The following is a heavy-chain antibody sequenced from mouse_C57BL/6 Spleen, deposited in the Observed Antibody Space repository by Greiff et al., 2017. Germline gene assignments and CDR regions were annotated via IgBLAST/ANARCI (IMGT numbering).Heavy chain of an antibody. D-gene: IGHD1-1*01. Sequence: QVQLQQSGPELVKPGASVKLSCKASGYTFTSYDINWVKQRPGQGLEWIGWIYPRDGSTKYNEKFKGKATLTVDTSSSTAYMELHSLTSEDSAVYFCASSYYGSSYPYWYFDVWGTGTTVTVSS. V-gene: IGHV1-85*01. CDR3: ASSYYGSSYPYWYFDV. CDR1: GYTFTSYD. CDR2: IYPRDGST. J-gene: IGHJ1*03.